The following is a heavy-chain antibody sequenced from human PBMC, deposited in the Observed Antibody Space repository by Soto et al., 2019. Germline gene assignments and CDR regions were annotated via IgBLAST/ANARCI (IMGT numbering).Heavy chain of an antibody. V-gene: IGHV3-15*07. J-gene: IGHJ4*02. CDR1: GVTFSNAW. D-gene: IGHD3-3*01. CDR2: IKSKTDGGTT. Sequence: PGGSLRLSCASSGVTFSNAWMNWVRQAPGKGLEWVDRIKSKTDGGTTDYAAPVKGRFTISRDDSKNTLYLQMNSLKTEDTAVYYCTTPKRYYDFWSGYYRLDYWGQGTLVTVSS. CDR3: TTPKRYYDFWSGYYRLDY.